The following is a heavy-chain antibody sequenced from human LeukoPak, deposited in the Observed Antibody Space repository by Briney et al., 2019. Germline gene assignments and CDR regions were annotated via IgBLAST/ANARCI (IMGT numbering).Heavy chain of an antibody. CDR2: ISSGSSYI. CDR3: ARAVAGPLDI. CDR1: GFTFSSYS. V-gene: IGHV3-21*01. D-gene: IGHD6-19*01. J-gene: IGHJ3*02. Sequence: GGSLRLSCAASGFTFSSYSMNWVRQAPGKGLEWVSSISSGSSYIYYADSVKGRFTISRDNAKNSLYLQMNSLRAEDTAVYYCARAVAGPLDIWGQGTMVTVSS.